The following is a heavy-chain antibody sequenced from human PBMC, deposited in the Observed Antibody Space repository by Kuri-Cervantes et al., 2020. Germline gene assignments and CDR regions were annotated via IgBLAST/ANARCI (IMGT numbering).Heavy chain of an antibody. J-gene: IGHJ6*03. CDR1: GFTIRDAW. V-gene: IGHV3-72*01. CDR2: IESSARSYNT. CDR3: ARTGDYNHYYYYMDV. D-gene: IGHD4-17*01. Sequence: GESLKISCVVSGFTIRDAWIHWVRQAPGKGLGWVGRIESSARSYNTQYAASVAGRFTFSRDDSKNSLYLQMNSLRAEDTAVYYCARTGDYNHYYYYMDVWGKGTTVTVSS.